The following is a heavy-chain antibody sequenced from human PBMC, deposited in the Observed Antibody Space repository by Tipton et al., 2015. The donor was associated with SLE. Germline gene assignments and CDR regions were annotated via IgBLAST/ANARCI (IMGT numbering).Heavy chain of an antibody. CDR3: AREGAEKVRTSYYYYMDV. V-gene: IGHV4-38-2*02. Sequence: TLSLTCTVSGGSISSGYYWGWIRQPPGKGLEWIGSIYHSGSTYYNPSLKSRVTISVDTSKNQFSLKLSSVTAADTAVYYCAREGAEKVRTSYYYYMDVWGKGTTVTVSS. J-gene: IGHJ6*03. CDR2: IYHSGST. CDR1: GGSISSGYY. D-gene: IGHD3-10*01.